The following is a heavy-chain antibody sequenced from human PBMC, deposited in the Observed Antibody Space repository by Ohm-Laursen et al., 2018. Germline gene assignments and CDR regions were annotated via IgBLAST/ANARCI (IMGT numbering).Heavy chain of an antibody. J-gene: IGHJ4*02. CDR1: GGSISSYY. Sequence: SETLSLTCSVSGGSISSYYWSWIRQPAGKGLEWIGRIYTSGSTNYNPSLKSRVTVSVDTSKNQFSLKLSSVTAADTAVYYCARDSSYYDFWSGYYLGLGHYFDHWGQGTLVTVSS. CDR2: IYTSGST. D-gene: IGHD3-3*01. V-gene: IGHV4-4*07. CDR3: ARDSSYYDFWSGYYLGLGHYFDH.